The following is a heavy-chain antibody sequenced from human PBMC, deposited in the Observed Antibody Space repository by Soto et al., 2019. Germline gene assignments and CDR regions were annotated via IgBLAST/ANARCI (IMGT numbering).Heavy chain of an antibody. CDR1: GFTFSSYA. D-gene: IGHD6-6*01. J-gene: IGHJ4*02. Sequence: EVQLLESGGGLVQPGESLPLSCAASGFTFSSYAMSWVRQAPGKGLEWVSVISGSDDSTYYADSVKGQFTISRDKSKVTLYRKMNSLRAGDRAVYYCARRSSSSTFGYWGQGTLVTVSS. CDR2: ISGSDDST. CDR3: ARRSSSSTFGY. V-gene: IGHV3-23*01.